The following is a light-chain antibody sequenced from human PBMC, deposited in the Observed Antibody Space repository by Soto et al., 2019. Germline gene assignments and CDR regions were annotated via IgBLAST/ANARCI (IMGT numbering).Light chain of an antibody. V-gene: IGLV3-21*02. CDR2: DDN. J-gene: IGLJ7*01. CDR1: DIGSNS. Sequence: SYELTQPPSVSVAPGQTARITCGGDDIGSNSVHWYQQKPGQAPVLVVHDDNVRPSGLPERFSGSNSDNTATLTISRVEADDEADYYCQVWDNSRGYNWVFGGGTQLTVL. CDR3: QVWDNSRGYNWV.